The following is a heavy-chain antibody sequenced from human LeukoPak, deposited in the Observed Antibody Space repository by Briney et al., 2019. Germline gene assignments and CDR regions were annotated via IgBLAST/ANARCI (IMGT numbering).Heavy chain of an antibody. V-gene: IGHV3-48*04. CDR2: ISSSSSTI. J-gene: IGHJ4*02. CDR1: GFIFSSYS. Sequence: GGSLRLSCAASGFIFSSYSMNWVRQAPGKGLEWVSYISSSSSTIYYADSVKGRFTISRDNAKNSLYLQTNSLRAEDTAVYYCARAGQEWFGELGFDQWGQGTLVIVSS. D-gene: IGHD3-10*01. CDR3: ARAGQEWFGELGFDQ.